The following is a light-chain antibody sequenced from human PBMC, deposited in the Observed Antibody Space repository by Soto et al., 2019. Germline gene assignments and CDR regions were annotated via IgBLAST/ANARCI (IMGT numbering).Light chain of an antibody. V-gene: IGLV1-44*01. CDR1: NFNIGRNT. CDR2: SNN. Sequence: SVLTQPPSASGTPGQRVTISCSGSNFNIGRNTVNWYQQLPGAAPNLLIYSNNERPSGVPDRFSGSKSGTSASLAISGLQSEDEADYYCAAWDESPNVPVFGGGTKLTVL. J-gene: IGLJ2*01. CDR3: AAWDESPNVPV.